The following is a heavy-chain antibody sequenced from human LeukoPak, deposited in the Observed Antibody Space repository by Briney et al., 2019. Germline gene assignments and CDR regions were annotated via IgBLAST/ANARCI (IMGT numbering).Heavy chain of an antibody. Sequence: GGSLRLSXAASGFTFSSYEMNWVRQAPGKGLEWLSYISSIGSSIYYADSVKGRFTISRDNAKNSLYLQMNSLRAEDMALYYCAKDISRYYDSSGPHGMGAFDIWGQGTMVTVSS. J-gene: IGHJ3*02. CDR3: AKDISRYYDSSGPHGMGAFDI. V-gene: IGHV3-48*03. CDR2: ISSIGSSI. D-gene: IGHD3-22*01. CDR1: GFTFSSYE.